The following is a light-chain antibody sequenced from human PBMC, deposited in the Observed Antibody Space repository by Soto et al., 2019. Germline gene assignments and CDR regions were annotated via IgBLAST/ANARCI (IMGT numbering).Light chain of an antibody. CDR2: DVS. Sequence: QSALTQPASVSGSPGQSITISCTGTSSDVGGYNYVSWYHQHPGKAPKLMIYDVSNRPSGVSNRFSGSKSGNTASLTISGLQAEDEADYYCSSYTSSSFYVVGTGTKLTV. J-gene: IGLJ1*01. CDR1: SSDVGGYNY. V-gene: IGLV2-14*01. CDR3: SSYTSSSFYV.